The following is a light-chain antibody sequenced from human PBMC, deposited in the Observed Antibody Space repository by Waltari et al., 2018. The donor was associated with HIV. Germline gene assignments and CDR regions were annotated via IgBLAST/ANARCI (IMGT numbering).Light chain of an antibody. CDR1: SSYIGRKT. CDR2: SIS. J-gene: IGLJ3*02. CDR3: AAFDDSLNVWV. V-gene: IGLV1-44*01. Sequence: QSVLTQPPSASGTLGQMVTISCSGGSSYIGRKTVDCYQQVPRIAPILLIYSISHQPTGIPYRFSGSKSGTSASLAGSGLQSEDEADYYCAAFDDSLNVWVFGGGTKLTVL.